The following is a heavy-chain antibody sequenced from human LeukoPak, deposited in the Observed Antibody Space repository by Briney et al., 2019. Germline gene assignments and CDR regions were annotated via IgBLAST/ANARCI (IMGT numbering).Heavy chain of an antibody. CDR3: ASAQSTIVRER. J-gene: IGHJ4*02. CDR2: IKQDGSEK. D-gene: IGHD3-10*01. Sequence: GGALRLSCAASGFTFSSYWMSWVGQAPGKGLEGVANIKQDGSEKYYVDSVKGRFTIPRDNAKNSLYLQMNSLRAEDTAVYYCASAQSTIVRERWGQGTLVTVSS. CDR1: GFTFSSYW. V-gene: IGHV3-7*01.